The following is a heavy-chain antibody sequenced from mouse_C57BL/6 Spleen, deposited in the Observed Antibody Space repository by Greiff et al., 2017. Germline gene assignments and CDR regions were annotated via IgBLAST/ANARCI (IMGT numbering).Heavy chain of an antibody. D-gene: IGHD1-1*01. J-gene: IGHJ3*01. CDR3: ARDGSEGFAY. CDR2: ISYSGST. CDR1: GYSITSGYD. Sequence: EVQRVESGPGMVKPSQSLSLTCTVTGYSITSGYDWHWIRHFPGNKLEWMGYISYSGSTNYNPSLKSRISITHDTSKNHFFLKLNSVTTEDTATYYCARDGSEGFAYWGQGTLVTVSA. V-gene: IGHV3-1*01.